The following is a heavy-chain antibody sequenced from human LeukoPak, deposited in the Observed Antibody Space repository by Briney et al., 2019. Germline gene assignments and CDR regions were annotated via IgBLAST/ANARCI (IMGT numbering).Heavy chain of an antibody. J-gene: IGHJ3*02. D-gene: IGHD2-21*01. CDR2: ISAYNGNT. CDR3: ARDLVVPPSNAFDI. V-gene: IGHV1-18*01. Sequence: ASVKVSCKASGYTFTSYGISWVRQALGQGLEWMGWISAYNGNTTYAQKLQGRVTMTTDTSTSTAYMELRSLRSDDTAVYYCARDLVVPPSNAFDIWGQGTMVTVSS. CDR1: GYTFTSYG.